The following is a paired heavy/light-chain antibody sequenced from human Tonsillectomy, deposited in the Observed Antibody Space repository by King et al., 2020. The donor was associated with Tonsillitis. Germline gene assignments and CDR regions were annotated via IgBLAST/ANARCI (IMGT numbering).Heavy chain of an antibody. CDR1: GATFTSYT. CDR2: IIPLSRTA. D-gene: IGHD5-12*01. Sequence: QVQLVQSGAEVKKPGSSVKVSCRASGATFTSYTIIWVRQAPGQGLEWMGGIIPLSRTANYAQKFQGRVTITADESTGTAYMDLSSLRSEDTAVYFCARVAKASGYDVYYFDYWGQGTLVTVSS. CDR3: ARVAKASGYDVYYFDY. V-gene: IGHV1-69*01. J-gene: IGHJ4*02.
Light chain of an antibody. CDR1: QSVTSN. V-gene: IGKV3-15*01. CDR2: GAS. CDR3: QQYYNWPPT. J-gene: IGKJ4*01. Sequence: EIVMTQSPATLSVSPGERATLSCRASQSVTSNLAWYQQKPGQAPRLLISGASTRATGFPARFSGSGSGTEFTLTITSLQSEDFAVYYCQQYYNWPPTFGGGTKVEI.